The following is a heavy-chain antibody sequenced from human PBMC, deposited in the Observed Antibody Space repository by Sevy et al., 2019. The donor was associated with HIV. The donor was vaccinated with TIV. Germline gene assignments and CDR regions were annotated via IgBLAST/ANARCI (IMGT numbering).Heavy chain of an antibody. J-gene: IGHJ3*02. CDR3: AREAYGGNSGSAFDI. Sequence: GGSLRLSCAASGFTFSSYGMHWVRQAPGKGLEWVAVIWYDGSNKYYAYSVKGRFTISRDNSKNTLYLQMNSLRAEDTAVYYCAREAYGGNSGSAFDIWGQGTMVTVSS. CDR2: IWYDGSNK. D-gene: IGHD4-17*01. CDR1: GFTFSSYG. V-gene: IGHV3-33*01.